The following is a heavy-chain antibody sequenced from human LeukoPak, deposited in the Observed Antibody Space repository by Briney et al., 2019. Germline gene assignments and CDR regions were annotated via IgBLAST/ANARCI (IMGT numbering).Heavy chain of an antibody. CDR3: ARTEESSAVGA. Sequence: GGSLRLSCTASAFTFSSYNMNWVRQAPGKGLEWVSSISSSSNYIFYTNSVKGRFTISRDNAKNSLYLQMNSLRAEDTAIYYCARTEESSAVGAWGQGTLVSVSS. J-gene: IGHJ5*02. V-gene: IGHV3-21*01. D-gene: IGHD3-22*01. CDR2: ISSSSNYI. CDR1: AFTFSSYN.